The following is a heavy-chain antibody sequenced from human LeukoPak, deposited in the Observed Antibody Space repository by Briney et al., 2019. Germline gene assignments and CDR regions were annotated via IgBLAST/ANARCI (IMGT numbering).Heavy chain of an antibody. CDR1: GYSFTSFG. V-gene: IGHV1-18*01. CDR3: VGDLGVDTSMIFFDY. D-gene: IGHD5-18*01. Sequence: ASVKVSCKASGYSFTSFGISWVRQAPGQGLEWMGWISAYNGNTDSVQKFQGRVTMTTDISTSTAYMELRSLRSDDTAVFYCVGDLGVDTSMIFFDYWGQGTLVTVSS. CDR2: ISAYNGNT. J-gene: IGHJ4*02.